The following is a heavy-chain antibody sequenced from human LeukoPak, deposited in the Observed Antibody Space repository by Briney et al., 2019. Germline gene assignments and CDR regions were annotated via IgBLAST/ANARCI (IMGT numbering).Heavy chain of an antibody. D-gene: IGHD6-19*01. J-gene: IGHJ4*02. CDR1: GYTFTGYY. CDR2: INPNSGGT. V-gene: IGHV1-2*02. Sequence: ASVKVSCKASGYTFTGYYMHWVRQAPGQGLEWMGWINPNSGGTNYARQFQGRVTMTRDTSISTAYMELSSLRSDDTAVYYCARGYSSGWYYFDYWGQGTLVTVSS. CDR3: ARGYSSGWYYFDY.